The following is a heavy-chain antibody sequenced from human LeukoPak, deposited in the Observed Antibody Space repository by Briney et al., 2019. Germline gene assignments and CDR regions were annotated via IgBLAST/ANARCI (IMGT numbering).Heavy chain of an antibody. J-gene: IGHJ6*02. CDR2: ISYDGSNK. D-gene: IGHD5-12*01. Sequence: GGSLRLSCAASGFTFSSYGMHWVRQAPGKGLEWVAVISYDGSNKYYADSVKGRFTISRDNSKNTLYLQMNSLRAEDTAVYYCAESWATIAYYYYGMDVWGQGTTVTVSS. CDR1: GFTFSSYG. CDR3: AESWATIAYYYYGMDV. V-gene: IGHV3-30*18.